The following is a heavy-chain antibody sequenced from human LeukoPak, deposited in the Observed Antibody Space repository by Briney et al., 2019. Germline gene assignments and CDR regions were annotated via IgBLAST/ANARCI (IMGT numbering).Heavy chain of an antibody. J-gene: IGHJ4*02. CDR1: GFIFSTYW. D-gene: IGHD3-22*01. Sequence: GGSLRLSCAASGFIFSTYWMHWVRQAPGKGLEWVSTIGGSGGSTYYADSVKGRFTISRDNSKNTLYLQMSSLRAEDTAVYYCAKDRGRYYDSSGYYWGYYFDSWGQGILVTVSS. CDR2: IGGSGGST. V-gene: IGHV3-23*01. CDR3: AKDRGRYYDSSGYYWGYYFDS.